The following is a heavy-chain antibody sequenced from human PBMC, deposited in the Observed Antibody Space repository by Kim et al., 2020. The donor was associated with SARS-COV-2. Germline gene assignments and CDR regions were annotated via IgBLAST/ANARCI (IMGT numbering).Heavy chain of an antibody. CDR2: ISYDGSNK. Sequence: GGSLRLSCAASGFTFSSYGMHWVRQAPGKGLEWVAVISYDGSNKYYADSVKGRFTISRDNSKNTLYLQMNSLRAEDTAVYYCASGGGRFDPWGQGTLVTVSS. V-gene: IGHV3-33*05. D-gene: IGHD3-16*01. CDR3: ASGGGRFDP. J-gene: IGHJ5*02. CDR1: GFTFSSYG.